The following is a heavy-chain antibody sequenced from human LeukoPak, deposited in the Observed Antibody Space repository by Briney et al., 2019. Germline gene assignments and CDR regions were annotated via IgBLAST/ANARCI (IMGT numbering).Heavy chain of an antibody. Sequence: QPGGSLRLSCAASGFTFSSYAMTWVRQAPGKGLEWVSGISGSGGSTYYADSVKGRFTFSRDNSKNTLYLQMNSLRAEDTAVYYCAKALASAPVDCWGQGTLVTVSS. CDR3: AKALASAPVDC. V-gene: IGHV3-23*01. CDR2: ISGSGGST. D-gene: IGHD2-15*01. J-gene: IGHJ4*02. CDR1: GFTFSSYA.